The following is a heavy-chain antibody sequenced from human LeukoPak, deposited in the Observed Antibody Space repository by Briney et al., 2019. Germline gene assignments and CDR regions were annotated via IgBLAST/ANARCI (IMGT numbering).Heavy chain of an antibody. J-gene: IGHJ6*03. CDR1: GFTFSSYA. CDR2: ISYDGSNK. CDR3: ARAGNDILTGYYYYYMDV. V-gene: IGHV3-30*01. D-gene: IGHD3-9*01. Sequence: GGSLRLSCAASGFTFSSYAMHWVRQAPGKGLEWVAVISYDGSNKYYADSVKGRFTISRDNSKNTLYLQMNSLRAEDTAVYYCARAGNDILTGYYYYYMDVWGKGTTVTVSS.